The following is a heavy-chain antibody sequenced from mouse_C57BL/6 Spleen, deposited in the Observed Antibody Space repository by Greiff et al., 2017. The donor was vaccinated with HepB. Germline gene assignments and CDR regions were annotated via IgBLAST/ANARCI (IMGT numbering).Heavy chain of an antibody. J-gene: IGHJ4*01. CDR2: IDPSDSYT. CDR1: GYTFTSYW. Sequence: QVQLQQPGAELVKPGASVKLSCKASGYTFTSYWMQWVKQRPGQGLEWIGEIDPSDSYTNYNQKFKGKATLTVDTSSSTAYMQLSSMTSEDSAVYYWARFPHYDYDRYAMDYWGQGTSVTVSS. CDR3: ARFPHYDYDRYAMDY. V-gene: IGHV1-50*01. D-gene: IGHD2-4*01.